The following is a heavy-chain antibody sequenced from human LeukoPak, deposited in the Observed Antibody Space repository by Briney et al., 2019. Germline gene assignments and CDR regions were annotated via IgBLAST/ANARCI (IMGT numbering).Heavy chain of an antibody. D-gene: IGHD3-10*01. J-gene: IGHJ6*03. V-gene: IGHV1-46*01. CDR1: GYTFTSYY. Sequence: ASVKVSCKASGYTFTSYYMHWVRQAPGQGLEWMGIINPSGGSTSYAQKFQGRVTMTRDTSTSTAYMELRSLRSDGTAVYYCARGVYYGSGSYYTPYYYYYMDVWGKGTTVTVSS. CDR3: ARGVYYGSGSYYTPYYYYYMDV. CDR2: INPSGGST.